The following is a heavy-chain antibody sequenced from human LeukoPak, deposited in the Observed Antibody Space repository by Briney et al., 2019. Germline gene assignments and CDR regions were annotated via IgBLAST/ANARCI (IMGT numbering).Heavy chain of an antibody. J-gene: IGHJ5*02. Sequence: GRSLRLSCAASGFTFSSYGMHWVRQAPGKGLEWVAVIWYDGSNKYYADSVKGRFTISRDNSKNTLYLQMNSLRAEDTAVYYCARLYGGYPGWFDPWGQGTLVSVSS. CDR3: ARLYGGYPGWFDP. D-gene: IGHD4-17*01. CDR2: IWYDGSNK. V-gene: IGHV3-33*01. CDR1: GFTFSSYG.